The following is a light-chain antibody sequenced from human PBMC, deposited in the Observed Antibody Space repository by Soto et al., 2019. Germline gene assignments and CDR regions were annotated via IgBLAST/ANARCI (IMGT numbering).Light chain of an antibody. CDR2: GAS. Sequence: EIVLTQSPATLSLSPGERASLSCRASQSVSTNYFAWYQQRPGQALRLLIYGASTRATGIPARFSGSGSGTEFTLTISSLQSEDFAVYFCQQYYDWPTFGQGTKVDIK. V-gene: IGKV3-15*01. CDR3: QQYYDWPT. J-gene: IGKJ1*01. CDR1: QSVSTN.